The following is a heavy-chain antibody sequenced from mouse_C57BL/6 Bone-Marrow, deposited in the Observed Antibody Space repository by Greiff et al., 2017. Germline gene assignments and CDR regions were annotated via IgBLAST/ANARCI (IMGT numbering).Heavy chain of an antibody. J-gene: IGHJ3*01. CDR3: ARCPCDYRWFAY. D-gene: IGHD2-4*01. V-gene: IGHV1-55*01. Sequence: QVQLQQPGAELVKPGASVKMSCKASGYTFTSYWITWVKQRPGQGLEWIGDIYPGSGSTNYNEKFKSKATLTVDTSSSTAYMQLSSLTSEDSAVYYCARCPCDYRWFAYWGRGTLVTVSA. CDR1: GYTFTSYW. CDR2: IYPGSGST.